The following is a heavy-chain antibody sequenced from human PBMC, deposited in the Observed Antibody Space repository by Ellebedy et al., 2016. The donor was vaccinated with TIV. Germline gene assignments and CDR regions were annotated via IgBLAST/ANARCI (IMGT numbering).Heavy chain of an antibody. CDR3: ARTDLRYGMDV. CDR2: IYHSGST. CDR1: GYSIRSGYY. Sequence: GSLRLXCTVSGYSIRSGYYWAWIRQPPGKGLDWIGNIYHSGSTYYNPSLRSRVTLSLDKSQNQVSLKLSSVTAADTAIYYCARTDLRYGMDVWGQGTTVTVSS. J-gene: IGHJ6*02. D-gene: IGHD3/OR15-3a*01. V-gene: IGHV4-38-2*02.